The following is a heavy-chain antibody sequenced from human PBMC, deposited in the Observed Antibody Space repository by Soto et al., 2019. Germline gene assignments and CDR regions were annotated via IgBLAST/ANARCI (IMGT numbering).Heavy chain of an antibody. V-gene: IGHV4-34*01. CDR1: GGSFSGYY. Sequence: SETLSLTCAVYGGSFSGYYWTWIRQPPGTGLEWIGEINHSGSTNYNPSLKSRVTISVDTSKNQFSLKLTSVTAADTAVYYCARYSSNYYGMDVWGQGTTVTVSS. D-gene: IGHD5-18*01. J-gene: IGHJ6*02. CDR3: ARYSSNYYGMDV. CDR2: INHSGST.